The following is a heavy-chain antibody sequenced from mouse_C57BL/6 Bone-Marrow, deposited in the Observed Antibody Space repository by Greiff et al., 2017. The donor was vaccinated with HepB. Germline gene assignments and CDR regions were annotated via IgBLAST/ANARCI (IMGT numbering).Heavy chain of an antibody. D-gene: IGHD2-1*01. J-gene: IGHJ4*01. CDR2: ISDGGSYT. Sequence: EVQLVESGGGLVKPGGSLKLSCAASGFTFSSYAMSWVRQTPEKRLEWVATISDGGSYTYYPDNVKGRFTISRDNAKNNLYLQMSHLKSEDTAMYYCAREGGNYGGPGAMDYWGQGTSVTVSS. CDR1: GFTFSSYA. V-gene: IGHV5-4*01. CDR3: AREGGNYGGPGAMDY.